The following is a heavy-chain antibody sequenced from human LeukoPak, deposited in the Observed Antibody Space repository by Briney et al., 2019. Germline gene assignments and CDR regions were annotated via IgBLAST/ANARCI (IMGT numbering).Heavy chain of an antibody. J-gene: IGHJ4*02. CDR1: GYTFTGYF. V-gene: IGHV1-2*02. CDR2: VNPKSGGT. CDR3: ARLTGGSREIIDY. D-gene: IGHD1-26*01. Sequence: GASVKVSRKASGYTFTGYFMRGVRQAPGQGLEWMGWVNPKSGGTHNTQRFQGGVSLTRHTSIRTHSMELSRLRSDDTAVYYCARLTGGSREIIDYWGQGTLVTVSS.